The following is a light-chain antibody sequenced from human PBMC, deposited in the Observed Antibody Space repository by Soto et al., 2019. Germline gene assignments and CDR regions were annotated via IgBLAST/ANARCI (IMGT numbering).Light chain of an antibody. Sequence: MTQSPSSLSASVGDRVTITCQASQDISNYLNWYQQKPGKAPKLLIYDASNLATGVPSRFSGSGSGTDFTFTISSLQPEDIATYYCQQYDNLSYTFGQGTKLEIK. CDR1: QDISNY. V-gene: IGKV1-33*01. CDR2: DAS. CDR3: QQYDNLSYT. J-gene: IGKJ2*01.